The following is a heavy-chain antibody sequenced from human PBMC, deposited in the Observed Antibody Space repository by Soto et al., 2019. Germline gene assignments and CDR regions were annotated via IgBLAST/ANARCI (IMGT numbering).Heavy chain of an antibody. J-gene: IGHJ5*02. CDR3: ARLGCSGGSCPFDP. Sequence: SETLSLTCTVSGGSISSYYWSWIRQPPGKGLEWIGYIYHSGSSNYNPSLKSRVTILLDTSKNQLSLKLSSVTAADTAVYYCARLGCSGGSCPFDPWGQGTLVTVS. CDR2: IYHSGSS. V-gene: IGHV4-59*08. CDR1: GGSISSYY. D-gene: IGHD2-15*01.